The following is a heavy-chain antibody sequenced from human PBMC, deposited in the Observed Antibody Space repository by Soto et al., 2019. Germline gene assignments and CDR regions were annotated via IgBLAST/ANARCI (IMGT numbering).Heavy chain of an antibody. J-gene: IGHJ4*02. D-gene: IGHD5-12*01. Sequence: PGGSLRLSCAASGFTFSDHYMDWVRQPPGKGLEWVGRIRKKANSYTTEYAASVKGRFTISRDDSKNSLYLQMNSLKTEDTAVYYCARVVIVATSYYFDYWGQGTQVTVSS. CDR3: ARVVIVATSYYFDY. CDR2: IRKKANSYTT. CDR1: GFTFSDHY. V-gene: IGHV3-72*01.